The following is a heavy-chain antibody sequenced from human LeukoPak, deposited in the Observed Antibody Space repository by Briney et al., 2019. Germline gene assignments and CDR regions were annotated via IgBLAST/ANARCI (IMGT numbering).Heavy chain of an antibody. CDR2: IYYSGST. Sequence: NPSETLSLTCTVSGGSISSSSYYWGWIRQPPGKGLEWIGSIYYSGSTYYNPSLKSRVTISVDTSKNQFSLKLSSVTAADTAVYYCARFFPPMVSWFDPWGQGTLVTVSS. D-gene: IGHD5-18*01. V-gene: IGHV4-39*07. J-gene: IGHJ5*02. CDR3: ARFFPPMVSWFDP. CDR1: GGSISSSSYY.